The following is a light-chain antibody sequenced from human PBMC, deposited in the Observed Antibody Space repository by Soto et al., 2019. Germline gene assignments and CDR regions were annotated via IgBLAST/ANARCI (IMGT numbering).Light chain of an antibody. J-gene: IGKJ5*01. CDR3: QQYNHWRSIS. CDR1: QSVSNN. CDR2: GAS. V-gene: IGKV3-15*01. Sequence: EIVLTQSPGTLSLSPGERATLSCRASQSVSNNYLAWYQQKPGQAPRLLIYGASTRAADIPARFSGSGSGTDFTLTISSLQSEDFAVYYCQQYNHWRSISFGQGTRLEIK.